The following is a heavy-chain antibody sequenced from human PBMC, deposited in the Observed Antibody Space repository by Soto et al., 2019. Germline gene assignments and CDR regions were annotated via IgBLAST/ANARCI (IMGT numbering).Heavy chain of an antibody. CDR2: INHSGST. V-gene: IGHV4-34*01. CDR1: GGSFSGYY. Sequence: PSETLSLTCAVYGGSFSGYYWSWIRQPPGKGLEWIGEINHSGSTNHNPSLKSRVTISVDTSKNQFSLKLSSVTAADTAVYYCASSVRRDHNYYDSSGYAYNWFDPWGQGTLVTVSS. CDR3: ASSVRRDHNYYDSSGYAYNWFDP. J-gene: IGHJ5*02. D-gene: IGHD3-22*01.